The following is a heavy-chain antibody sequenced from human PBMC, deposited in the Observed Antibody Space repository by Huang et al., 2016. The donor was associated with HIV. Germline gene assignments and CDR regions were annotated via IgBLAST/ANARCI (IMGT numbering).Heavy chain of an antibody. CDR1: GFTFSSDT. J-gene: IGHJ4*02. CDR2: ISSSSSYI. Sequence: EVQLVESGGGLVKLGGSLRLSCAASGFTFSSDTMTWVRQAPGKGREWVSFISSSSSYIYYADAVKGRFTIPRDNANNSLYLQMNSLRAEDTAVYYWARGGRDGYNHHDPFDYWGQGTLVTVSS. D-gene: IGHD3-16*01. V-gene: IGHV3-21*01. CDR3: ARGGRDGYNHHDPFDY.